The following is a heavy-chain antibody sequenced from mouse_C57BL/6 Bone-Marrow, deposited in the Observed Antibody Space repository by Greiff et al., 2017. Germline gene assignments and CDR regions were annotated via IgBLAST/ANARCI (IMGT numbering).Heavy chain of an antibody. CDR3: ARDYYGSSRAY. V-gene: IGHV1-18*01. Sequence: EVQLQQSGPELVKPGASVKIPCKASGYTFTDYNMDWVKQSHGKSLEWIGDINPNNGGTIYNQKFKGKATLTVDKSSSTAYMELRSLTSEDTAVYYCARDYYGSSRAYWGQGTLVTVSA. CDR1: GYTFTDYN. D-gene: IGHD1-1*01. CDR2: INPNNGGT. J-gene: IGHJ3*01.